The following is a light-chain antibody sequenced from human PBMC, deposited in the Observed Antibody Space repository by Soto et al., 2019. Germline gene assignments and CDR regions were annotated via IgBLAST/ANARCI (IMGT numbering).Light chain of an antibody. J-gene: IGLJ1*01. Sequence: QSVLTQPASVSGSPGQSITISCTGTSSDVGAYNYVSWYQQHPGKAPKLMIYDVTTRPSGVSDRFSGSKSGITASLTISGLQAEDEADYYCSSKRGSTGVFGTGTKVTVL. CDR3: SSKRGSTGV. CDR1: SSDVGAYNY. V-gene: IGLV2-14*01. CDR2: DVT.